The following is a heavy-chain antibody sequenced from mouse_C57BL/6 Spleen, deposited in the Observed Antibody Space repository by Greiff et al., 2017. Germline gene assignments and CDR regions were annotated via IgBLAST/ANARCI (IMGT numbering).Heavy chain of an antibody. J-gene: IGHJ3*01. CDR3: AIWYSNSAWFAY. CDR2: IHPSDSDT. Sequence: QVQLKQPGAELVKPGASVKVSCKASGYTFTSYWMHWVKQRPGQGLEWIGRIHPSDSDTNYNQKFKGKATLTVDKSSSTAYMQLSSLTSEDSAVYYCAIWYSNSAWFAYWGQGTLVTVSA. CDR1: GYTFTSYW. V-gene: IGHV1-74*01. D-gene: IGHD2-5*01.